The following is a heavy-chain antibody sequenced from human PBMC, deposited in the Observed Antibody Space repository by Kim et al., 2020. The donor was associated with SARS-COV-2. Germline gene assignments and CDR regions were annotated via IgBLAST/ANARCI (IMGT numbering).Heavy chain of an antibody. J-gene: IGHJ5*02. CDR2: IYYSGST. V-gene: IGHV4-39*07. Sequence: SETLSLTCTVSGGSISSSSYYWGWIRQPPGKGLEWIGSIYYSGSTYYNPSLKSRVTISVDTSKNQFSLKLSSVTAADTAVYYCARVRPFDPWGQGTLVTVSS. CDR1: GGSISSSSYY. CDR3: ARVRPFDP.